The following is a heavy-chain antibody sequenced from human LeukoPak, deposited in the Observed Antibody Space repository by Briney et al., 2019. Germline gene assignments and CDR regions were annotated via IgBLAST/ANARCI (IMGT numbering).Heavy chain of an antibody. CDR1: GFTFSNYA. Sequence: GRSLRLSCAASGFTFSNYAMHWVRQAPGKGLEWVAVISFAGNGESYADSVKGRFAISRDNSKNTLYLQMNSLRTEDTAMYYCAKDEVGRYCSSTSCYSRFDYWGQGTLVTVSS. J-gene: IGHJ4*02. V-gene: IGHV3-30*18. CDR3: AKDEVGRYCSSTSCYSRFDY. D-gene: IGHD2-2*02. CDR2: ISFAGNGE.